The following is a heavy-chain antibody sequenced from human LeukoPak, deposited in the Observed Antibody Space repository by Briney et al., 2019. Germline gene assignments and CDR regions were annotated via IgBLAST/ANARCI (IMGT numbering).Heavy chain of an antibody. D-gene: IGHD2-21*02. J-gene: IGHJ6*02. CDR2: IWYDGSNK. V-gene: IGHV3-33*01. CDR3: ARLPSVTPTDYGMDV. CDR1: GFTFSSYG. Sequence: GRSLRLSCAASGFTFSSYGMHWVRQAPGKGLERVAVIWYDGSNKYYADSVKGRFTISRDNSKNTLYLQMNSLRAGDTAVYYCARLPSVTPTDYGMDVWGQGTTVTVSS.